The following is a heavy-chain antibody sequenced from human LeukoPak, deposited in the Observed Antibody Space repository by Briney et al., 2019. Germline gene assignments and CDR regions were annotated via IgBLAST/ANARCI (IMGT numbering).Heavy chain of an antibody. CDR2: INHSGST. V-gene: IGHV4-34*01. D-gene: IGHD2-2*01. Sequence: SETLSLTCAVYGGSFSGYYWSWIRQPPGKGLEWIGEINHSGSTNYNPSLKSRVTISVDTSKNQFSLKLSSVTAADTAVYYCARHRDCSSTSCYFGWFDPWGQGTLVTVSS. CDR3: ARHRDCSSTSCYFGWFDP. CDR1: GGSFSGYY. J-gene: IGHJ5*02.